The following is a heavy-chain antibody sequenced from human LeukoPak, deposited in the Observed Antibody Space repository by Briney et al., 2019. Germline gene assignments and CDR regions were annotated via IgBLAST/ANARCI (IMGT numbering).Heavy chain of an antibody. CDR3: VNFGSSSWYFGEAFEDY. D-gene: IGHD6-13*01. V-gene: IGHV3-30-3*01. Sequence: PGGSLRLSCAASGFTFSSYAMHWVRQAPGKGLEWVAVISYDGSNKYYADSVKGRFTISGDNSKNTLYLQMNSLRAEDTAVYYCVNFGSSSWYFGEAFEDYWGQGTLVTVSS. CDR2: ISYDGSNK. CDR1: GFTFSSYA. J-gene: IGHJ4*02.